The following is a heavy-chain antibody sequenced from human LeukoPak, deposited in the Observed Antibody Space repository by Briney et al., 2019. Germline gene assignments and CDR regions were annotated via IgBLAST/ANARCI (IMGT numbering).Heavy chain of an antibody. CDR1: GFTFSSYS. D-gene: IGHD3-22*01. CDR3: AREYTYYYDSSGYQPLDY. V-gene: IGHV3-21*01. J-gene: IGHJ4*02. CDR2: ISSRSSYI. Sequence: GGSLRLSCAASGFTFSSYSMNWVRQAPGKGREWVSSISSRSSYIYYADSVKGRFTISRDNAKNSLYLQMNSLRAEDTAVYYCAREYTYYYDSSGYQPLDYWGQGTLVTVSS.